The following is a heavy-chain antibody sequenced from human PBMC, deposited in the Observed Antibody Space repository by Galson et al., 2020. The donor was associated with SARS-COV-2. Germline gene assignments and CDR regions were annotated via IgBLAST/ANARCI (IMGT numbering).Heavy chain of an antibody. CDR1: GFTFSSYG. CDR2: IRSEGSNT. D-gene: IGHD6-19*01. J-gene: IGHJ3*01. V-gene: IGHV3-30*02. CDR3: AKCSGFYRDADAFDL. Sequence: GESLKISCAASGFTFSSYGMHWVRQAPGKGLEWVAFIRSEGSNTYYAASVKGRFTISRDNSKNTLYLQMNSLRAEETAVYYCAKCSGFYRDADAFDLWGQGTMVTVSS.